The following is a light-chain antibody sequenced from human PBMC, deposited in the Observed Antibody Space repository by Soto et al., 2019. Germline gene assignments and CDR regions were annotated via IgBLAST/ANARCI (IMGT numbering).Light chain of an antibody. J-gene: IGKJ1*01. CDR1: QSVTASH. Sequence: ESVLTQSPGTLSLSPGESATLSCRASQSVTASHVAWYQQQPGQAPRLLMYGASSRATGIPVRFSGSGSGTDFPLTSSRLEPEAFALYYCQQYGSTPSTFGQGPKVEI. CDR3: QQYGSTPST. CDR2: GAS. V-gene: IGKV3-20*01.